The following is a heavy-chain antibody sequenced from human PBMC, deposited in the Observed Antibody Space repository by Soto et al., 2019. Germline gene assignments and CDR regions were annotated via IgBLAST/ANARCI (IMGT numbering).Heavy chain of an antibody. V-gene: IGHV4-4*02. CDR3: AREFEVWSGYYGGALDV. J-gene: IGHJ1*01. Sequence: LWEPLDLTCAVSGDSISSSNCWSWLRQPPRTGLEWIGEIYHSWRTNYHPFLKSRDPISRDKSKNKFSLKLSSVTAADTAVYYCAREFEVWSGYYGGALDVWGQGTLVIVSS. CDR1: GDSISSSNC. CDR2: IYHSWRT. D-gene: IGHD3-3*01.